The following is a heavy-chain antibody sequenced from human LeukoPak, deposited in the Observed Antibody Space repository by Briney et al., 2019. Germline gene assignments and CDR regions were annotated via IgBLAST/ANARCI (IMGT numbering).Heavy chain of an antibody. CDR1: GFTFSSYA. D-gene: IGHD3-22*01. CDR3: ARDRRNYYDSSGYRH. V-gene: IGHV3-23*01. J-gene: IGHJ1*01. CDR2: ISGSGGST. Sequence: GGSLRLSCAASGFTFSSYAMSWVRQAPGKGLEWVSAISGSGGSTYYADSVKGRFTISRDNSKNTLYLQMNSLRAEDTAVYYCARDRRNYYDSSGYRHWGQGTLVTVSS.